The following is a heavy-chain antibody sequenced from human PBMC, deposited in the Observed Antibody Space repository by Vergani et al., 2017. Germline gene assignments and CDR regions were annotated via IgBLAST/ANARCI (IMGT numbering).Heavy chain of an antibody. CDR3: ASPPLYSTSWNECFQN. J-gene: IGHJ1*01. D-gene: IGHD6-13*01. CDR1: GFTFSTYG. Sequence: QVQLVESGGGVVQPGRSLRLSCAASGFTFSTYGMHWVRQAPGKGLEWVAVIWFDGNNKYYADSVKGRFTISRDNSKNTLYLQMNSLRAEDTAVYYCASPPLYSTSWNECFQNWCQGTLVTVSS. CDR2: IWFDGNNK. V-gene: IGHV3-33*01.